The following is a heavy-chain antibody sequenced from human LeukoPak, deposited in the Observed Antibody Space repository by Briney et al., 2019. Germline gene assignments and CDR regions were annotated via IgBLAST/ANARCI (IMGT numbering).Heavy chain of an antibody. V-gene: IGHV3-13*01. J-gene: IGHJ4*02. Sequence: PGGSLRLSCAPSVFTFIASDMHWVRQAAGKSLECVSAIGTSADTYYPASVKGRFTISREKTKNNLYLQMTSLRAGDTSVYYCERADKGGYYDYWGQGTLVTVSS. CDR1: VFTFIASD. CDR2: IGTSADT. D-gene: IGHD3-22*01. CDR3: ERADKGGYYDY.